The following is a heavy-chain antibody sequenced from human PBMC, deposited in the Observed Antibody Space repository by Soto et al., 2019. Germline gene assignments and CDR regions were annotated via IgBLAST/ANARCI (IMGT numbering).Heavy chain of an antibody. D-gene: IGHD3-3*01. CDR1: GFTFSSYW. V-gene: IGHV3-23*01. CDR2: ISGSGGST. CDR3: AKDRSHYEQNKWYYYYGMDV. J-gene: IGHJ6*02. Sequence: PGGSLRLSCAASGFTFSSYWMSWVRQAPGKGLEWVSAISGSGGSTYYADSVKGRFTISRDNSKNTLYLQMNSLRAEDTAVYYCAKDRSHYEQNKWYYYYGMDVWGQGTTVTVSS.